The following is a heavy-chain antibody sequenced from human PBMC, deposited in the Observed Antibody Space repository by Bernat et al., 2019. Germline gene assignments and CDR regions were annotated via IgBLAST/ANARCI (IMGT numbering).Heavy chain of an antibody. CDR3: AKDGDSSGWYDY. Sequence: EVQLVESGGGLVQPGGSLRLSCAASRFTFSNYAMSWVRQGPGKGLEWVSAISGSGDSTYYADSVKGRFTTSRDNSKNTLYLQMNSLRVEDTAVYYCAKDGDSSGWYDYWGQGTLVTVSS. CDR2: ISGSGDST. J-gene: IGHJ4*02. V-gene: IGHV3-23*04. CDR1: RFTFSNYA. D-gene: IGHD6-19*01.